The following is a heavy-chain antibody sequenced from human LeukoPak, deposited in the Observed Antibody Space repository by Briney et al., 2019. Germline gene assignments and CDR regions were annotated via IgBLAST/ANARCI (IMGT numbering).Heavy chain of an antibody. CDR3: AKDGVAVAGNYYYYYYMDV. CDR2: ISGDGGST. CDR1: GFTFDDYA. V-gene: IGHV3-43*02. D-gene: IGHD6-19*01. Sequence: GGSLRLSCAASGFTFDDYAMHWVRQAPGQGLEWVSLISGDGGSTYYADSVKGRFTISRDNSKNSLYLQMNSLRTEDTALYYCAKDGVAVAGNYYYYYYMDVWGKGTTVTVSS. J-gene: IGHJ6*03.